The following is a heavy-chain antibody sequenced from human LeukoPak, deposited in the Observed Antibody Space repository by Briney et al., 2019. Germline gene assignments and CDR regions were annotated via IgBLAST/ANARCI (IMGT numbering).Heavy chain of an antibody. V-gene: IGHV3-33*01. CDR2: IWHDGSNK. CDR1: GFTFSGYG. J-gene: IGHJ5*02. D-gene: IGHD4-11*01. Sequence: GRSLRLSCAASGFTFSGYGMHWVRQAPGKGLEWVAVIWHDGSNKYYADSVKGRFTISRDNSKSTLYLQMNSLRDEDTAVYYCASSIVSMTTVTTGFDHWGQGTLVTVSS. CDR3: ASSIVSMTTVTTGFDH.